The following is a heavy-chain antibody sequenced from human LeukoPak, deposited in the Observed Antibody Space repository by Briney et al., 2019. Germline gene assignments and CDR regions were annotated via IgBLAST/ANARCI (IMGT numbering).Heavy chain of an antibody. Sequence: SETLSLTCTVSGGSISSGRYYWSWIRQPAGKGLEWIVRIYTSGSTNYNPSLKSRVTISVDTSKNQFSLKLSSVTAADTAVYYCASSFNGGYCSSTSCYNRFDYWGQGTLVTVSS. D-gene: IGHD2-2*02. V-gene: IGHV4-61*02. CDR2: IYTSGST. CDR1: GGSISSGRYY. CDR3: ASSFNGGYCSSTSCYNRFDY. J-gene: IGHJ4*02.